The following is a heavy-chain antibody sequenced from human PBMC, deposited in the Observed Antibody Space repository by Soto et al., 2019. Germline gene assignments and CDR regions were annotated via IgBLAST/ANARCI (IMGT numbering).Heavy chain of an antibody. CDR3: ARVLYYGSGSYSPYGMDV. J-gene: IGHJ6*02. D-gene: IGHD3-10*01. CDR1: GVSFNNNG. CDR2: VSPPFGTS. Sequence: QVQLVQSGAEVKKPGSSVKVSCKTSGVSFNNNGIGWVRQAPGHGLEWMGGVSPPFGTSNYARKFRGRISITADASTGTVNMELSSLTSEDTAQYYCARVLYYGSGSYSPYGMDVWGQGTTVTVSS. V-gene: IGHV1-69*01.